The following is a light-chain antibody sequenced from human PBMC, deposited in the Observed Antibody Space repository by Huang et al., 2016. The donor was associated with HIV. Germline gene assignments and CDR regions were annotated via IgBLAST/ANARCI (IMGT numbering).Light chain of an antibody. CDR3: QQRSNWFLT. CDR2: DAS. Sequence: EIVLTQSPATLSLSPGERATLSCRASQIVSSYLALDQQKPGQAPMLLIYDASNRATGIPARFSGSGSGTDFTLTISSLEPEDFAVYYCQQRSNWFLTFGGGTKVEIK. J-gene: IGKJ4*01. V-gene: IGKV3-11*01. CDR1: QIVSSY.